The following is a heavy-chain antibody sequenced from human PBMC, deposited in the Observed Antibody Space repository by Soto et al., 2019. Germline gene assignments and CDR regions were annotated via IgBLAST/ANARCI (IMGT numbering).Heavy chain of an antibody. V-gene: IGHV4-30-4*01. Sequence: SETLSLTCTVSGGSISSCDYYWIWIRQPPGKGLEWIGYIYYSGSTYYNPSLKSRVTISVDTSKNQFSLKLSSVTAADTAVYYCARFFTALSWFDPWGQGTLVTVSS. CDR3: ARFFTALSWFDP. CDR1: GGSISSCDYY. J-gene: IGHJ5*02. CDR2: IYYSGST. D-gene: IGHD5-18*01.